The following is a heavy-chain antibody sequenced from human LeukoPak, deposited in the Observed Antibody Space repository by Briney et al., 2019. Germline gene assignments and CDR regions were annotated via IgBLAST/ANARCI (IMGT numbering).Heavy chain of an antibody. V-gene: IGHV4-34*01. Sequence: SETLSLTCAVYGGSFSGYYWSWIRQPPGKGLEWIGEINHSGSTNYNPSLKSRVTISVDTSKNQFSLKLSSVTAADTAVYYCAREHRSTANWFDPWGQGTLVTVSS. CDR1: GGSFSGYY. CDR2: INHSGST. J-gene: IGHJ5*02. CDR3: AREHRSTANWFDP.